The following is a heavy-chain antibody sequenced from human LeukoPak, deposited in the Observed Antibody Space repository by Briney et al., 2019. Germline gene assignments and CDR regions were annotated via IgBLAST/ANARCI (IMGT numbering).Heavy chain of an antibody. CDR3: ARVLFGELHPPRYYYYYYMDV. CDR1: GGTFSSYA. Sequence: SVKVSCKASGGTFSSYAISWVRQAPGQGLEWMGGIIPIFGTANYAQKFQGRVTITADESTSTAYMELSSLRSEDTAVYYCARVLFGELHPPRYYYYYYMDVWGKGTTVTISS. J-gene: IGHJ6*03. CDR2: IIPIFGTA. D-gene: IGHD3-10*02. V-gene: IGHV1-69*13.